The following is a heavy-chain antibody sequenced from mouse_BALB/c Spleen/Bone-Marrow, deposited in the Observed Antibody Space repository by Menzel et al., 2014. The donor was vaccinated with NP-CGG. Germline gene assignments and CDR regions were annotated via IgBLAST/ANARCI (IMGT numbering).Heavy chain of an antibody. CDR2: IWTGGGT. CDR3: VREGDYGNFAY. Sequence: VMLVESRPGLVAPSQSLSITCTVSGFSLTNFDVSWIRQPPEKGLGWLGVIWTGGGTNYNSAFMSRLSISKDNSKSQVFLKMNSLQTDDTAIYYCVREGDYGNFAYWGQGTLVTVSA. J-gene: IGHJ3*01. CDR1: GFSLTNFD. D-gene: IGHD2-1*01. V-gene: IGHV2-9-2*01.